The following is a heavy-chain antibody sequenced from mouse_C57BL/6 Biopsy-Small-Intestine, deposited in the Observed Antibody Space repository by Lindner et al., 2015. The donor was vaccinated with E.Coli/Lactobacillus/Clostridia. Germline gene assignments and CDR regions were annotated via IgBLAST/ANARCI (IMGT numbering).Heavy chain of an antibody. CDR2: FHPYNDDT. V-gene: IGHV1-47*01. CDR3: ARRDYDGYWYFDV. J-gene: IGHJ1*03. CDR1: GYTFTTYP. Sequence: VQLQESGAELVKPGASVKMSCKASGYTFTTYPIEWMKQNHGKSLEWIGNFHPYNDDTKYNEKFKGKATLTVEKSSSTVYLELSRLTSDDSAVYYCARRDYDGYWYFDVWGTGTTVTVSS. D-gene: IGHD2-4*01.